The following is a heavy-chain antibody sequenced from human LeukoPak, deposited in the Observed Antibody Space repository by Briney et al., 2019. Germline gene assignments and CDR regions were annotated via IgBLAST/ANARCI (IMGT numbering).Heavy chain of an antibody. Sequence: PGGSLRLSCAASGFTFSSYAMSWVRQAPGKGLEWVALISYDGSVEKNAASVKVRFTISRDNSKNTLYLQMNSLRTEDTAVYYCARALGSSWDSSLDSWGQGTLVPVSS. CDR3: ARALGSSWDSSLDS. V-gene: IGHV3-30*03. CDR2: ISYDGSVE. J-gene: IGHJ4*02. CDR1: GFTFSSYA. D-gene: IGHD6-13*01.